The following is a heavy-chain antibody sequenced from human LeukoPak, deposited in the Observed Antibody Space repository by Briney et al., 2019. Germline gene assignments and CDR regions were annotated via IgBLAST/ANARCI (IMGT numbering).Heavy chain of an antibody. Sequence: GGSLRLSCAASGFTFSSYSMNWVRQAPGKGLEWVSSISSSSSYIYYAGSVKGRFTISRDNSKNTLYLQMNSLRAEDTAVYYCARDSPRNNAFDIWGQGTMVTVSS. V-gene: IGHV3-21*01. D-gene: IGHD1-14*01. CDR1: GFTFSSYS. J-gene: IGHJ3*02. CDR3: ARDSPRNNAFDI. CDR2: ISSSSSYI.